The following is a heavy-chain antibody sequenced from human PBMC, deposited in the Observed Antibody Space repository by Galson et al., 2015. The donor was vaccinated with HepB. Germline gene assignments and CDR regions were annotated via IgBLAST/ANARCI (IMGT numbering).Heavy chain of an antibody. CDR2: IYSGGST. J-gene: IGHJ3*02. D-gene: IGHD6-13*01. CDR3: ARGGSSWYGRRDDAFDI. V-gene: IGHV3-53*04. Sequence: SLRLPCAASGFTVSSNYMSWVRQAPGKGLEWVSVIYSGGSTYYADSVKGRFTISRHNSKNTLYLQMNSLRAEDTAVYYCARGGSSWYGRRDDAFDIWGQGTMVTVSS. CDR1: GFTVSSNY.